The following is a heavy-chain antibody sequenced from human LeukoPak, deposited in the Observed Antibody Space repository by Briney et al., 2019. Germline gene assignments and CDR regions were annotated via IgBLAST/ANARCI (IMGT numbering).Heavy chain of an antibody. CDR2: ISGSGGST. Sequence: GGSLRLSCAASGFTFSSYAMSWVRQAPGKGLEWVSAISGSGGSTYYADSVKGRFTISRDNSKTTLYLQMNSLTAEDPAVYYCANRPAAAGFLCGQGTLVTVSS. V-gene: IGHV3-23*01. J-gene: IGHJ4*02. D-gene: IGHD6-13*01. CDR1: GFTFSSYA. CDR3: ANRPAAAGFL.